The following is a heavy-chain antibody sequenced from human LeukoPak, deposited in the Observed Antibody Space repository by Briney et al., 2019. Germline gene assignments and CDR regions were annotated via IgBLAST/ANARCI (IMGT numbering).Heavy chain of an antibody. Sequence: SETLSLTCTVSGGSISSYYWSWIRQPPGKGLEWIGYIYYSGSTNYNPSLKSRVTISVDTSKNQFSLKLSSVTAAVTAVYYCARADMVRGVIHDYWGQGSLVTVSS. J-gene: IGHJ4*02. CDR2: IYYSGST. CDR1: GGSISSYY. D-gene: IGHD3-10*01. V-gene: IGHV4-59*01. CDR3: ARADMVRGVIHDY.